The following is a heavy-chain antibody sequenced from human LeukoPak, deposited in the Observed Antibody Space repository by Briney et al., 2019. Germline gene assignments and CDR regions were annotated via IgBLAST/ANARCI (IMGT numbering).Heavy chain of an antibody. Sequence: PGGSLRLSCAASGFTFSSYGMHWVRQAPGKGLEWVAVISYDGSNKYYADSVKGRFTIPRDNSKNTLYLQKNGLRAEDTAVYYCAKSDSSGYFLDYWGQGTLVTVSS. CDR2: ISYDGSNK. V-gene: IGHV3-30*18. CDR1: GFTFSSYG. J-gene: IGHJ4*02. D-gene: IGHD3-22*01. CDR3: AKSDSSGYFLDY.